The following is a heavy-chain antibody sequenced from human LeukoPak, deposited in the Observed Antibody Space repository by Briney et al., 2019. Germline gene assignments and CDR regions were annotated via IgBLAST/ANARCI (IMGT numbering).Heavy chain of an antibody. Sequence: GGSLRLSCAASGFTVSSNYMSWVRQAPGKGLEWVSVIYSGGSTYYADSVKGRFTISRDNSKNTLYLQMNSLRAEDTAVYYCARISSGWSLDAFDIWGQGTMVTVSS. J-gene: IGHJ3*02. D-gene: IGHD6-19*01. CDR3: ARISSGWSLDAFDI. V-gene: IGHV3-53*01. CDR2: IYSGGST. CDR1: GFTVSSNY.